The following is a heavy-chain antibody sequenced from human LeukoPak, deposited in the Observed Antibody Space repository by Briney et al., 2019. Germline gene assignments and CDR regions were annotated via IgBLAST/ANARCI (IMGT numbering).Heavy chain of an antibody. Sequence: GGSLRLSCAASGFTFSSYSMNWVRQAPGKGLEWVSSISSSSSYIYYADSVKGRFTISRDNAKNSLYLQMNSLRAEDTAVYYCARRRGYDTKYNWFDPWGQGNLVTVSS. CDR2: ISSSSSYI. J-gene: IGHJ5*02. CDR3: ARRRGYDTKYNWFDP. V-gene: IGHV3-21*01. D-gene: IGHD5-12*01. CDR1: GFTFSSYS.